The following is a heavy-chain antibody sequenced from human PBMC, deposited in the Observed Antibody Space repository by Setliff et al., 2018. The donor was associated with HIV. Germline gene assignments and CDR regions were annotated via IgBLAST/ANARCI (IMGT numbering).Heavy chain of an antibody. CDR3: AKEGGNFAV. CDR2: ISGSGAGT. Sequence: LRLSCAASGFTFSTFAMNWVRQAPGKGLEWVSGISGSGAGTYYADSVKGRFTISRENATIFLQMNSLRVDDTAVYYCAKEGGNFAVWGQGTKVTVSS. CDR1: GFTFSTFA. J-gene: IGHJ3*01. D-gene: IGHD3-16*01. V-gene: IGHV3-23*01.